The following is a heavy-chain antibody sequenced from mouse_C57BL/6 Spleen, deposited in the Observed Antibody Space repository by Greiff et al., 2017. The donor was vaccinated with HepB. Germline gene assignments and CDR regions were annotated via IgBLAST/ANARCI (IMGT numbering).Heavy chain of an antibody. D-gene: IGHD2-3*01. Sequence: VQLQQSGAELVRPGASVTLSCKASGYTFTDYEMHWVKQTPVHGLEWIGAIDPETGGTAYNQKFKGKAILTADKSSSTAYMELRSLTSEDSAVYYGTIDGYSRGYFDYWGQGSTLTVSS. CDR2: IDPETGGT. J-gene: IGHJ2*01. V-gene: IGHV1-15*01. CDR1: GYTFTDYE. CDR3: TIDGYSRGYFDY.